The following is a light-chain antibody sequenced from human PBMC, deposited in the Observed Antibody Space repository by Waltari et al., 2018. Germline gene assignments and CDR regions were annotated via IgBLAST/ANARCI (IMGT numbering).Light chain of an antibody. CDR1: STDLGSSTL. J-gene: IGLJ2*01. CDR2: EGT. Sequence: QSALTQPASVSGSPGQSITISCTGSSTDLGSSTLVSWYQHHPDKAPKLLISEGTERPSGISHRFSGSKSGNTASLTISTLQAEDEADYYCFSYADGRSLVFGGGTKLTVL. V-gene: IGLV2-23*01. CDR3: FSYADGRSLV.